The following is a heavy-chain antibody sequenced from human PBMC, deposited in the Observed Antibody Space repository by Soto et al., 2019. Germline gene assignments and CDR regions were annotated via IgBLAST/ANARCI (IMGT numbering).Heavy chain of an antibody. CDR2: IWYDGSNK. CDR1: GFTFSSYG. Sequence: GGSLRLSCAASGFTFSSYGMHWVRQAPGKGLEWVAVIWYDGSNKYYADSVKGRFTISRDNSKNTLYLQMNSLRAEDTAVYYCARDYDFWSGPLGAFDIWGQGTMVTVSS. CDR3: ARDYDFWSGPLGAFDI. J-gene: IGHJ3*02. V-gene: IGHV3-33*01. D-gene: IGHD3-3*01.